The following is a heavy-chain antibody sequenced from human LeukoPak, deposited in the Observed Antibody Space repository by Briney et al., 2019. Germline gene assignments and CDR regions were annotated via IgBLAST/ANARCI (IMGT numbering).Heavy chain of an antibody. CDR1: GGSISSGDYY. CDR2: IYYSGST. Sequence: MPSQTLSLTCTVSGGSISSGDYYWSWIRQPPGKGLEWIGYIYYSGSTYYNPSLKSRVTISVDTSKNQFSLKLSSVTAADTAVYYCARVPRHFELLTGSTFDAFDIWGQGTMVTVSS. V-gene: IGHV4-30-4*01. CDR3: ARVPRHFELLTGSTFDAFDI. J-gene: IGHJ3*02. D-gene: IGHD3-9*01.